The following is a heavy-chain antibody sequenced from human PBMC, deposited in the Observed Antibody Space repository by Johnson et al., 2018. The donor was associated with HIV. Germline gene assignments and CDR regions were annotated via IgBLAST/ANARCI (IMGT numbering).Heavy chain of an antibody. V-gene: IGHV3-20*04. J-gene: IGHJ3*01. Sequence: VQLVESGGGVVRPGGSLRLSCAAAGFTFDDYGMSWVRQAPGKGLEWVSGINWNGGRSGYADSVKGGWTISSYNAKYSMYLQMNSLRAEDTALYYCARGGLGFQNIHDPLDVWGQGTMVTVSS. CDR1: GFTFDDYG. CDR2: INWNGGRS. D-gene: IGHD1/OR15-1a*01. CDR3: ARGGLGFQNIHDPLDV.